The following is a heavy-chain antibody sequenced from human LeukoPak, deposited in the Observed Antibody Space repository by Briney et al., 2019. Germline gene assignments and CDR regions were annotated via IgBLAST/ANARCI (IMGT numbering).Heavy chain of an antibody. J-gene: IGHJ1*01. V-gene: IGHV3-23*01. CDR3: AKSLGTAMADFQH. CDR1: GFTFSEYA. Sequence: PGRSLRLSCAASGFTFSEYAMHWVRQAPGKGLEWVSAISGSGGSTYYADSVKGRFTISRDNSKNTLYLQMNSLRAEDTAVYYCAKSLGTAMADFQHWGQGTLVTVSS. D-gene: IGHD5-18*01. CDR2: ISGSGGST.